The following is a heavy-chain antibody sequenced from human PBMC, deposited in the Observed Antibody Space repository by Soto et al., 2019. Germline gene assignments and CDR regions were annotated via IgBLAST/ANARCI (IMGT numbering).Heavy chain of an antibody. Sequence: GGSLRLSCAASGFTFDDYTMHWVRQAPGKGLEWVSLISWDGGSTYYADSVKGRFTISRDNSKNSLYLQMNSLKTEDTAVYYCTTDSYFTLKLVRFDYWGLGTLVTVSS. CDR1: GFTFDDYT. J-gene: IGHJ4*01. CDR2: ISWDGGST. V-gene: IGHV3-43*01. CDR3: TTDSYFTLKLVRFDY. D-gene: IGHD3-22*01.